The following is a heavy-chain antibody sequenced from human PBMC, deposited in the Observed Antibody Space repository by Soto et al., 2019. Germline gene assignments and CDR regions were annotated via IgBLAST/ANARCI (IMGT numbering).Heavy chain of an antibody. CDR3: AQMDFDLYGMDV. D-gene: IGHD3-9*01. Sequence: QITLTESGPTLVKPTQTLTLTCTFSGISLTNSGVGVSWIRQPPGKALEWLAVIYWDDAKHFSPSQKSRLTITKDTSKNQVVHTMTNMDSVDTATYFCAQMDFDLYGMDVWGQGTTVIVSS. V-gene: IGHV2-5*02. CDR1: GISLTNSGVG. CDR2: IYWDDAK. J-gene: IGHJ6*02.